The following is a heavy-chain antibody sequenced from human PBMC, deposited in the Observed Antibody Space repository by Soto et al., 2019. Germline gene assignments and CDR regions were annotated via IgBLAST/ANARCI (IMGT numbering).Heavy chain of an antibody. CDR2: IWYDGSNK. J-gene: IGHJ3*02. V-gene: IGHV3-33*01. Sequence: GGSLRLSCAASGFTFSSYGMHWVRQAPGKGLEWVAVIWYDGSNKYYADSVKGRFTISRDNSKNTLYLQMNSLRAEDTAVYYCAREKLTGGFGEFYDAFDIWGQGTMVTVSS. CDR3: AREKLTGGFGEFYDAFDI. CDR1: GFTFSSYG. D-gene: IGHD3-10*01.